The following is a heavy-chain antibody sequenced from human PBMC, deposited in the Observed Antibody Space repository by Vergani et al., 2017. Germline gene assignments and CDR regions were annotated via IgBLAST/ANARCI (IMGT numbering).Heavy chain of an antibody. D-gene: IGHD3-10*01. Sequence: QVQLQESGPGLVKPSQTLSLHCTVSGGSISSGGYYWRWIRQHPGKGLEWIGYIYYSGSTYYNPSLKSRVTLSVDTSKNQCSLKLSAVTAADTAVYYCAREKVRNMVRGVIFWFDPWGQGTLVTVSS. J-gene: IGHJ5*02. CDR1: GGSISSGGYY. V-gene: IGHV4-31*03. CDR2: IYYSGST. CDR3: AREKVRNMVRGVIFWFDP.